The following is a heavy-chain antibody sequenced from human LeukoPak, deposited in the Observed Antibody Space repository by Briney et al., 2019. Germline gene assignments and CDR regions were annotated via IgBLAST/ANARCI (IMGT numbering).Heavy chain of an antibody. CDR1: GGTSSSYA. CDR2: IIPILGIA. V-gene: IGHV1-69*04. Sequence: SVKVSCKASGGTSSSYAISWVRQAPGQGLEWMGRIIPILGIANYAQKFQGRVTITADKSTSTAYMELSSLRSEDTAVYYCARRQWLPPHYYYGMDVWGQGTTVTVSS. J-gene: IGHJ6*02. D-gene: IGHD6-19*01. CDR3: ARRQWLPPHYYYGMDV.